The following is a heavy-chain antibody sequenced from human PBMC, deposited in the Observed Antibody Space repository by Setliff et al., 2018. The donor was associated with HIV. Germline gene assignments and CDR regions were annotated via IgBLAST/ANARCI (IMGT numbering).Heavy chain of an antibody. D-gene: IGHD3-10*01. J-gene: IGHJ4*02. CDR1: GGSISSRTYY. CDR2: IYYSGTT. V-gene: IGHV4-39*01. Sequence: KTSETLSLTCTVSGGSISSRTYYWGCIRQPPGKGLEWIGSIYYSGTTYYNPSLKSRVTISIDTSKNQFSLNLSSVTAADTAVYYCARKGSSSRSQEYYYDFWGQGTLVTVSS. CDR3: ARKGSSSRSQEYYYDF.